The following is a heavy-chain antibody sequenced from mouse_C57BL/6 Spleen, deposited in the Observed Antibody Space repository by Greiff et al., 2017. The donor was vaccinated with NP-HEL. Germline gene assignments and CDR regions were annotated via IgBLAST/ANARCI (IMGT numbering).Heavy chain of an antibody. D-gene: IGHD1-1*01. V-gene: IGHV1-55*01. J-gene: IGHJ3*01. Sequence: QVQLQQPGAELVKPGASVKMSCKASGYTFTSYWITWVKQRPGQGLEWIGDIYPGSGSTNYNEKFKSQATMTGDTSSSTAYMQLSSLTSEDSAVYYCARRYYYGSSPDWFACWGQGTLVTVAA. CDR2: IYPGSGST. CDR1: GYTFTSYW. CDR3: ARRYYYGSSPDWFAC.